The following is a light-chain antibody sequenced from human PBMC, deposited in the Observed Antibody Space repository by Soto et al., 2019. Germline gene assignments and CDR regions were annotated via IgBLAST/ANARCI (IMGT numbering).Light chain of an antibody. Sequence: EIVLTQSPGTLSLSPGERATLCCRASQRVTSNYLAWYQQKPGQAPRLLIYAATNRATGIPDRFSGSGSGTDFTLHISRLEPEDFAVYYCQQYGNSPQVTFGHGTKVNIK. V-gene: IGKV3-20*01. J-gene: IGKJ1*01. CDR2: AAT. CDR3: QQYGNSPQVT. CDR1: QRVTSNY.